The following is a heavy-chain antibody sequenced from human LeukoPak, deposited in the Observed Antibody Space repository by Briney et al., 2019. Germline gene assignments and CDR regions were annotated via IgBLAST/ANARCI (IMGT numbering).Heavy chain of an antibody. V-gene: IGHV3-30*18. CDR1: GFTFSSYG. CDR3: AKGPDFDWLPYDY. J-gene: IGHJ4*02. D-gene: IGHD3-9*01. Sequence: GRSLRLSCAASGFTFSSYGMHWVRQAPGKGLEWVAVISYDGSNKYHADSVKGRFTISRDNSKNTLYLQMSSLRAEDTAVYYCAKGPDFDWLPYDYWGQGTLVTVSS. CDR2: ISYDGSNK.